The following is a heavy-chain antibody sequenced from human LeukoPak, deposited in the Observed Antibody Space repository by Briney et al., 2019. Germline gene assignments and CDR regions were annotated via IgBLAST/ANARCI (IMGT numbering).Heavy chain of an antibody. V-gene: IGHV3-48*03. J-gene: IGHJ6*04. Sequence: GGSLRLSCVASGFIFSNYEMNWVCQAPGKGLEWLSYISSSGSTIYYADCVKGRFTISRDNAKKSLYLQMNSLRAEDTAVYFCARSDEITVADSYYYYAMDVWGKGTTVTVSS. CDR3: ARSDEITVADSYYYYAMDV. CDR1: GFIFSNYE. CDR2: ISSSGSTI. D-gene: IGHD6-19*01.